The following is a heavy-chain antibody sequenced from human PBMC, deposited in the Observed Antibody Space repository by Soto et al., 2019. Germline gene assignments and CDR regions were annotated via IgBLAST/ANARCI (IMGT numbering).Heavy chain of an antibody. D-gene: IGHD2-21*02. CDR3: ASQYCGGDYYVDY. J-gene: IGHJ4*02. V-gene: IGHV1-69*13. CDR1: GGTFSSYA. CDR2: IIPIFGTA. Sequence: SVKVSCKASGGTFSSYAISWVRQAPGQGLEWMGGIIPIFGTANYAQKFQGRVTITADESTSTAYMELSSLRSEDTAVYYCASQYCGGDYYVDYWGQGTLVTVSS.